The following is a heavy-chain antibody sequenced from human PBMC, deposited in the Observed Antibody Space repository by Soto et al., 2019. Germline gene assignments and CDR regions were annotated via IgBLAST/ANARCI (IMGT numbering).Heavy chain of an antibody. D-gene: IGHD5-18*01. Sequence: EVQLVESGGGLDKPGGSLRLSCAASGFTFSSYSMNWVRQAPGKGLEWVSSISSSSSYIYYADSVKGRFTISRDSAKNSLYLQMNSLSAEDTAVYYCARDNTAMVTGNFDYWGQGTLVTVSS. V-gene: IGHV3-21*01. J-gene: IGHJ4*02. CDR3: ARDNTAMVTGNFDY. CDR1: GFTFSSYS. CDR2: ISSSSSYI.